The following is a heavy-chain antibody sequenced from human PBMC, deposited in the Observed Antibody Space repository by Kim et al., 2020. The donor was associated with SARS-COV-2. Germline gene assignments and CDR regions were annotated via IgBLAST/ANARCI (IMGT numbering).Heavy chain of an antibody. CDR2: ISGSGAST. CDR3: AKDSSTGFGMDV. J-gene: IGHJ6*02. Sequence: GGSLRLSCAASGFSFSSYAMNWVRQAPGKGLEWVLSISGSGASTHYVDTVKGRFTISRDNSKNTVSLQMNSLRSDDTAAYYCAKDSSTGFGMDVWGQGTTVTVSS. V-gene: IGHV3-23*01. CDR1: GFSFSSYA. D-gene: IGHD1-1*01.